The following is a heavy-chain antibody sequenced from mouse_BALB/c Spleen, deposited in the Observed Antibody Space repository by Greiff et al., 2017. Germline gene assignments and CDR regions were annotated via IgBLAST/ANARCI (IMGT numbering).Heavy chain of an antibody. J-gene: IGHJ4*01. CDR1: GFTFTDYY. V-gene: IGHV7-3*02. Sequence: EVKLVESGGGLVQPGGSLRLSCATSGFTFTDYYMSWVRQPPGKALEWLGFIRNKANGYTTEYSASVKGRFTISRDNSQSILYLQMNTLRAEDSATYYCARDGYYYGSSLLDYWGQGTSVTVSS. D-gene: IGHD1-1*01. CDR2: IRNKANGYTT. CDR3: ARDGYYYGSSLLDY.